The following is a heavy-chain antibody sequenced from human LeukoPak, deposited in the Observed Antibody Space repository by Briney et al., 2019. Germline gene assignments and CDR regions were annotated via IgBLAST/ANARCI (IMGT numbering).Heavy chain of an antibody. V-gene: IGHV1-2*06. J-gene: IGHJ4*02. CDR2: INPNSGGT. Sequence: ASVKVSCKASGYTFTGYYMHWVRQAPGQGLEWMGRINPNSGGTNYAQKFQGRVTMTRDTSISTAYMELSRLRSDDTAVYYCARSPSTVTTIFDYWGQGTLVTVSS. CDR3: ARSPSTVTTIFDY. CDR1: GYTFTGYY. D-gene: IGHD4-11*01.